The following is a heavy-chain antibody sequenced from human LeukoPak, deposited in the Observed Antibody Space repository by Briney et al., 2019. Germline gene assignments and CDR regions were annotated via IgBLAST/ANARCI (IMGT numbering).Heavy chain of an antibody. Sequence: GGSLRLSCAASGFSLSTYWMSWVRQAPGKGLEWVANIKQDESEKDYVDSVKGRFTISRDNAKNSMYLQMSSLRAEDTAVYYCATYSGAHHKTFDDWGQGTLVTVSS. D-gene: IGHD1-26*01. J-gene: IGHJ4*02. CDR2: IKQDESEK. CDR1: GFSLSTYW. CDR3: ATYSGAHHKTFDD. V-gene: IGHV3-7*03.